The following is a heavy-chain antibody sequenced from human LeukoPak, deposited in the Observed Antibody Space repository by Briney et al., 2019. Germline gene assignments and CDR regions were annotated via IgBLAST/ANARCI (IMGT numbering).Heavy chain of an antibody. Sequence: SQTLSLTCTVSGGSISSGGYYWSWIRRHPGKGLEWIGYIYYSGSTYYNPSLKSRVTISVDTSKNQFSLKLSSVTAADTAVYYCARARAVADYYYYYGMDVWGQGTTVTVSS. CDR3: ARARAVADYYYYYGMDV. D-gene: IGHD6-19*01. V-gene: IGHV4-31*03. CDR2: IYYSGST. CDR1: GGSISSGGYY. J-gene: IGHJ6*02.